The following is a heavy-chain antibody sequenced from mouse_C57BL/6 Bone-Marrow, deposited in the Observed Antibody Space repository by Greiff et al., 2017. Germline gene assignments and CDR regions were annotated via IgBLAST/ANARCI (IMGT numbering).Heavy chain of an antibody. Sequence: DVQLVESGGGLVQPKGSLKLSCAASGFTFNTYAMHWVRQAPGKGLEWVARIRSKSSNYATYYADSVKDRFTISRDDSQSMLYLQMNNLKTEDTAMYYCVREGYCYYGSSYVDWYFDVWGTGTTVTVSS. CDR1: GFTFNTYA. D-gene: IGHD1-1*01. J-gene: IGHJ1*03. CDR3: VREGYCYYGSSYVDWYFDV. V-gene: IGHV10-3*01. CDR2: IRSKSSNYAT.